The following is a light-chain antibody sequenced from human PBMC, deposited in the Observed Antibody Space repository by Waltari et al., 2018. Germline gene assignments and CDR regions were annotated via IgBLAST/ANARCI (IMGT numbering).Light chain of an antibody. J-gene: IGKJ4*01. CDR1: QRLLESNANNY. V-gene: IGKV2-28*01. Sequence: DLVMTQSPLSLPVTPGEPASIPCRSSQRLLESNANNYVDWYVQKPGQSPPLLIYLGFKRAFGVPEIVSGSGSGTDFTLKIIRVEAEDVGVYYCMQTLQTPFTFGGGTKVEIK. CDR2: LGF. CDR3: MQTLQTPFT.